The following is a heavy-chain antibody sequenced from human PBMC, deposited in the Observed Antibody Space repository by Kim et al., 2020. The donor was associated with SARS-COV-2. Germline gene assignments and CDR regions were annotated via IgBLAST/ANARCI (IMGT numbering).Heavy chain of an antibody. J-gene: IGHJ3*02. CDR3: TTEYCGGDCYSAFDI. CDR2: IKSKTDGGTT. V-gene: IGHV3-15*01. CDR1: GFTFSNAW. D-gene: IGHD2-21*01. Sequence: GGSLRLSCAASGFTFSNAWMSWVRQAPGKGLEWVGRIKSKTDGGTTDYAAPVKGRFTISRDDSKNTLYLQMNSLKTEDTAVYYCTTEYCGGDCYSAFDIWGQGTMVTVSS.